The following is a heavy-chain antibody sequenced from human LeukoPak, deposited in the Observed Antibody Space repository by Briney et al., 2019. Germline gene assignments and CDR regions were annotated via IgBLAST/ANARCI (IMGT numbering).Heavy chain of an antibody. CDR2: INHSGST. CDR3: ARDPRYSSGWTNDAFDI. J-gene: IGHJ3*02. CDR1: GGSFSGYY. Sequence: SETLSLTCAGYGGSFSGYYWSWIRQPPGKGLEWIGEINHSGSTNYNPSLKSRVTISVDTSKSQFSLKLSSVTAADTAVYYCARDPRYSSGWTNDAFDIWGQGTMVTVSS. V-gene: IGHV4-34*01. D-gene: IGHD6-19*01.